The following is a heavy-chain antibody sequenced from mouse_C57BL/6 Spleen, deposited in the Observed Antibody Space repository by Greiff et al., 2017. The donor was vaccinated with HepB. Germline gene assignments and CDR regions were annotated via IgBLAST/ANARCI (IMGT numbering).Heavy chain of an antibody. J-gene: IGHJ2*01. CDR1: GYAFSSSW. CDR3: ARIYYDYLVDY. CDR2: IYPGDGDT. D-gene: IGHD2-4*01. Sequence: QVQLKQSGPELVKPGASVKISCKASGYAFSSSWMNWVKQRPGKGLEWIGRIYPGDGDTNYNGKFKGKATLTADKSSSTAYMQLSSLTSEDSAVYFCARIYYDYLVDYWGQGTTLTVSS. V-gene: IGHV1-82*01.